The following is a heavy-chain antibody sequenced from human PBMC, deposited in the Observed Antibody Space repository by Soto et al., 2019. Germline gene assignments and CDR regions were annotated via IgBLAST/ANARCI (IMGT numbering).Heavy chain of an antibody. CDR2: ISYDGSNK. J-gene: IGHJ6*02. Sequence: GGSLRLSCAASGFTFSSCAMHWVRQAPGKGLEWVALISYDGSNKYYADSVKGRFTISRDNSKNTLYLQMNSLRAEDTAVYYCAKALYGAGYYYGMDVWGQGTTVTVSS. D-gene: IGHD6-19*01. CDR1: GFTFSSCA. V-gene: IGHV3-30-3*01. CDR3: AKALYGAGYYYGMDV.